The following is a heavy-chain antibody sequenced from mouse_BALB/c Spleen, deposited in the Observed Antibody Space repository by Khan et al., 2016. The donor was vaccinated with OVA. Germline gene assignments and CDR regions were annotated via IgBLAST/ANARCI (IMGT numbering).Heavy chain of an antibody. Sequence: QVRLQQSGAELAKPGASVKMSCTASGYTFSTYWIHWVNQRPGQGLEWIGYINPSSGYTYYNQRFNDKATLTADKSSSTAYMQLSSLTSEDAAVYYCARDRIDYWGQGTTRTVSS. V-gene: IGHV1-7*01. CDR2: INPSSGYT. CDR1: GYTFSTYW. CDR3: ARDRIDY. J-gene: IGHJ2*01.